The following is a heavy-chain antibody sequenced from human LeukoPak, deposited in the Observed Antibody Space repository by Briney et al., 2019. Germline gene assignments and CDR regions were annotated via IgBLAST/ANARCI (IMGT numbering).Heavy chain of an antibody. D-gene: IGHD3-22*01. V-gene: IGHV1-69*01. CDR2: IIPIFGTA. CDR3: ARLSDYYDSSGEYYYYYGMDV. J-gene: IGHJ6*02. Sequence: GSSVKVSCKASGGTFSSYAISWVRQAPGQGLEWMGGIIPIFGTANYAQKFQGRVTITADESTSTAYMELSSLRSEDTAVYYCARLSDYYDSSGEYYYYYGMDVWGQGTTVTVSS. CDR1: GGTFSSYA.